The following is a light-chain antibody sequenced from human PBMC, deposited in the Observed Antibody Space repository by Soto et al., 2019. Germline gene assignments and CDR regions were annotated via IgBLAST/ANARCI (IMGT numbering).Light chain of an antibody. CDR3: QQRSNWPT. J-gene: IGKJ5*01. V-gene: IGKV3D-20*02. CDR2: GAS. Sequence: EMVWTQAPGTLSLAPRERATLSCRASQSVSSSYLAWYQQKPGQAPRLLIYGASSRATGIPDRFSGSGSGTDFSLTISRLEPEDFAVYYCQQRSNWPTFGQGTRLEIK. CDR1: QSVSSSY.